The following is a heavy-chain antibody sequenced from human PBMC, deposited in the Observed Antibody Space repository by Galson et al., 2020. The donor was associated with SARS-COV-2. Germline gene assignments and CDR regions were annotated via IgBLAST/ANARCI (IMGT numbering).Heavy chain of an antibody. CDR3: ARHVGSSWYLASDNYYYMDV. CDR1: GYSFSSYW. Sequence: GESLKISCKGSGYSFSSYWIGWVRQMPGKGLEWMGIIYPGDSDSRYSPSFQGQVTISADKSISTAYLQWSSLKASDTAMYYCARHVGSSWYLASDNYYYMDVWDKGTTVIVSS. J-gene: IGHJ6*03. D-gene: IGHD6-13*01. V-gene: IGHV5-51*01. CDR2: IYPGDSDS.